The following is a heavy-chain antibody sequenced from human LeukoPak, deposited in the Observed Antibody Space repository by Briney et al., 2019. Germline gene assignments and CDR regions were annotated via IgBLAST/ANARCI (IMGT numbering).Heavy chain of an antibody. J-gene: IGHJ4*02. CDR3: STTPAYYFDY. Sequence: GGSLRLSCAASGFALSSYAMSWVRQAPGKGLEWVSATSSSDAGTYHAESVRGRFTISRDNSKNTLYLQMNSLRAEDTAVYYCSTTPAYYFDYWGQGTLVTVSS. V-gene: IGHV3-23*01. D-gene: IGHD1-26*01. CDR1: GFALSSYA. CDR2: TSSSDAGT.